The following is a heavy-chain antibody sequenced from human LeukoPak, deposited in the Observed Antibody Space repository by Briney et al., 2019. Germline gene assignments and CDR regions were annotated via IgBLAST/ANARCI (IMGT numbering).Heavy chain of an antibody. CDR2: IYPDDSDT. Sequence: GESLKISCKGSGYSFTSYWIGWVRQMPGKGLEWMGIIYPDDSDTRYSPSFQGQVTISADKSISTAYLQWSSLKASDTAMYYCARTQLRYFDWLEGDAFDIWGQGTMVTVSS. CDR1: GYSFTSYW. D-gene: IGHD3-9*01. CDR3: ARTQLRYFDWLEGDAFDI. V-gene: IGHV5-51*01. J-gene: IGHJ3*02.